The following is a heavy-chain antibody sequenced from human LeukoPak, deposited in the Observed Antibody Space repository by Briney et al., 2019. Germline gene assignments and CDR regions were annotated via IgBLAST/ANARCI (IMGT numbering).Heavy chain of an antibody. V-gene: IGHV4-59*01. J-gene: IGHJ6*02. D-gene: IGHD3-22*01. Sequence: PSETLSLTCTVSGGSISSYYWSWIRQPPGKGLEWIGYIYYSGSTNYNPSLKSRVTISVDTSKNQFSLKLSSVTAADTAVYYCARVLGAYYYDSSGYYDYYYYGMDVWGQGTTVTVSS. CDR3: ARVLGAYYYDSSGYYDYYYYGMDV. CDR2: IYYSGST. CDR1: GGSISSYY.